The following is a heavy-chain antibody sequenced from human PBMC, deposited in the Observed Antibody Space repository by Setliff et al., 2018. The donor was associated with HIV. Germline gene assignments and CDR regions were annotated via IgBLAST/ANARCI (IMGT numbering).Heavy chain of an antibody. CDR1: GGSISSGYY. V-gene: IGHV4-39*06. Sequence: PSETLSLTCTVSGGSISSGYYWGWIRQPAGKGLGWIGRIYYSGSTYYNPSLKSRVTISVDTSKNQFPLKLSSVTAADTAVYYCATRSGSGSRGACDIWGQGTMVTVSS. D-gene: IGHD3-10*01. J-gene: IGHJ3*02. CDR2: IYYSGST. CDR3: ATRSGSGSRGACDI.